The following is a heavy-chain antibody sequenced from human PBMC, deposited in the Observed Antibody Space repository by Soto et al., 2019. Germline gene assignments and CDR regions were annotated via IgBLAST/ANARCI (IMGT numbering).Heavy chain of an antibody. CDR1: GFPFSNSW. CDR3: VRDLR. V-gene: IGHV3-74*01. Sequence: EVQLVESGGGLVQPGGSLRLSCAASGFPFSNSWMSWVRQAPGKGLVWVSRINGDGSSTNYADSVKGRFTISRDNAMKTLHLQINSLIVEDTAVYYCVRDLRWGQGTLVTVSS. D-gene: IGHD3-16*01. CDR2: INGDGSST. J-gene: IGHJ4*02.